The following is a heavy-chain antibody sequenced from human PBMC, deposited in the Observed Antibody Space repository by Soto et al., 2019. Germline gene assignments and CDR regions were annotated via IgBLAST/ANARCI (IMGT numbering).Heavy chain of an antibody. CDR3: ARDPTLDGAAADI. CDR1: GGTFSSYA. Sequence: QVQLVQSGAEVKKPGSSVKVSCKASGGTFSSYAISWVRQAPGQGLEWMGGIIPIFGTATYAQKFQGRVTTTRDVXPRTGYMELSSLRSEDTAVYYCARDPTLDGAAADIWGQGALVTVSS. CDR2: IIPIFGTA. J-gene: IGHJ4*02. V-gene: IGHV1-69*05. D-gene: IGHD6-13*01.